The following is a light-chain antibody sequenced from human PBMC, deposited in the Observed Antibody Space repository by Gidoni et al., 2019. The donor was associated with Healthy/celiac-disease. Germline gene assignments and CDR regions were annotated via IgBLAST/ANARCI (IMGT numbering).Light chain of an antibody. CDR3: QQYNSYSRT. CDR2: KAS. Sequence: DIQMTQSPSTLSASVGDRVTITCRASQSISSWFSWYQQKPGKAPKLLIYKASSLESGVPSRFSGSGSGTEFTITISRLQPDDFETYYCQQYNSYSRTFGQGTKVEIK. CDR1: QSISSW. V-gene: IGKV1-5*03. J-gene: IGKJ1*01.